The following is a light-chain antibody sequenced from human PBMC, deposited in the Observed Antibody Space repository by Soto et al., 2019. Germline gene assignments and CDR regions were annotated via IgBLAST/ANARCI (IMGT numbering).Light chain of an antibody. CDR3: QQSYSGLYT. J-gene: IGKJ2*01. CDR1: QGISSY. Sequence: AIRMTQSPSSFSASTGDRVTITCRASQGISSYLAWYQQKPGKAPKLLIYAASTLQSGVPSRFSGSGSGTDFTLTISCLQSEDFATYYCQQSYSGLYTFGQGTQLEIK. CDR2: AAS. V-gene: IGKV1-8*01.